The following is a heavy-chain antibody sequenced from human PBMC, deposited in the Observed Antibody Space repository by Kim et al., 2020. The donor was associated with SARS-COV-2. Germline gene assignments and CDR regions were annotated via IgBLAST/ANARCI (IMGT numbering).Heavy chain of an antibody. J-gene: IGHJ5*02. V-gene: IGHV1-69*13. CDR2: IIPIFGTA. Sequence: SVKVSCKASGGTFSSYAISWVRQAPGQGLEWMGGIIPIFGTANYAQKFQGRVTITADESTSTAYMELSSLRSEDTAVYYCARVRGITMVRGVNWWFDPWGQGTLVTVSS. CDR1: GGTFSSYA. D-gene: IGHD3-10*01. CDR3: ARVRGITMVRGVNWWFDP.